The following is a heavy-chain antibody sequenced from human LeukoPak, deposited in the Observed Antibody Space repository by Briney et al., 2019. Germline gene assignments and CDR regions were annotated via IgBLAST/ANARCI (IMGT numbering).Heavy chain of an antibody. J-gene: IGHJ3*02. V-gene: IGHV3-21*01. D-gene: IGHD3-9*01. Sequence: GGSLRHSCAASGFTFSSYSMNWVRQAPGKGLEWVSSISSSSSYIYYADSVKGRFTISRDNAKNSLYLQMNSLRAEDTAVYYCARVKYDILTYDAFDIWGQGTMVTVSS. CDR2: ISSSSSYI. CDR3: ARVKYDILTYDAFDI. CDR1: GFTFSSYS.